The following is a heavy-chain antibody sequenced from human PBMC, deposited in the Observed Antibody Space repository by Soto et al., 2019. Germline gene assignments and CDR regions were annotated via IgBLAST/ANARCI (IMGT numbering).Heavy chain of an antibody. Sequence: SETLSLTCTVSCGSFSPNYWAWIRQPPGNGLYCIGYIYYGVTTRXXPSLESRXXVSLDTSKSHXSLTLXSVTASYTALYYCARPGFYYQSLDPWAHGTLVSVSS. CDR2: IYYGVTT. CDR3: ARPGFYYQSLDP. V-gene: IGHV4-59*08. CDR1: CGSFSPNY. D-gene: IGHD3-10*01. J-gene: IGHJ5*02.